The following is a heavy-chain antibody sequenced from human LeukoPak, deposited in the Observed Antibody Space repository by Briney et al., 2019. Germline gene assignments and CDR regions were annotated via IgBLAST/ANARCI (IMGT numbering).Heavy chain of an antibody. J-gene: IGHJ4*02. CDR2: ISWNSGSM. CDR3: AKAPYYDSSGYFDY. V-gene: IGHV3-9*01. Sequence: GRSLRLSCAASGFTFDDFAMHWVRQAPGKGLEWVSGISWNSGSMGYADSVKGRFTISRDNAKNSLYLQMNSLRTEDTALYYCAKAPYYDSSGYFDYWGQGTLVTVSS. D-gene: IGHD3-22*01. CDR1: GFTFDDFA.